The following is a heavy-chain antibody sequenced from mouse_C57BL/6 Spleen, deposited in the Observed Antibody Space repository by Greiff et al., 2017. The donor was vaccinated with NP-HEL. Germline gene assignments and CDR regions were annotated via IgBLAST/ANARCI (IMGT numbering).Heavy chain of an antibody. CDR1: GFTFSDYG. V-gene: IGHV5-17*01. D-gene: IGHD2-12*01. CDR2: ISSGSSTI. J-gene: IGHJ4*01. CDR3: ARGDSFYAMDY. Sequence: DVQLVESGGGLVKPGGSLKLSCAASGFTFSDYGMHWVRQAPEKGLEWVAYISSGSSTIYYADTVKGRFTISRDNAKNTLFLQMTSLRSDDTAMYYCARGDSFYAMDYWGQGTSVTVSS.